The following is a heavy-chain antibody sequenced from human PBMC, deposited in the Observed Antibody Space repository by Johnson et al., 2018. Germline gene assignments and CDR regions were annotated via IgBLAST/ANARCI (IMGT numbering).Heavy chain of an antibody. CDR2: IKSDGST. CDR1: GFSVGSNY. V-gene: IGHV3-66*02. D-gene: IGHD4-17*01. Sequence: VQLVESGGGLVQPGGSLRLSCAASGFSVGSNYMTWVRQAPGGGLAWVSLIKSDGSTYSADSVKGRFTISRDNSKNTVYRQMNSLRPEDTAVYFCARRDEYGNDFDIWGQGTIVTVSS. CDR3: ARRDEYGNDFDI. J-gene: IGHJ3*02.